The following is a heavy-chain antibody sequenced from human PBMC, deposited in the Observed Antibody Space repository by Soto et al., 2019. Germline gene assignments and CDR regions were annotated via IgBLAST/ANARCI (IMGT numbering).Heavy chain of an antibody. J-gene: IGHJ3*02. D-gene: IGHD3-22*01. CDR2: IKSKTDGGTT. CDR1: GFTFSNAW. V-gene: IGHV3-15*01. CDR3: TTEELDRSGYDAFDI. Sequence: GGSLRLSCAASGFTFSNAWMSWVRQAPGKGLEWVGRIKSKTDGGTTDYAAPVKGRFTISRDDSKNTLYLQMNSLKTEDTAVYYCTTEELDRSGYDAFDIWGQGTMVTVSS.